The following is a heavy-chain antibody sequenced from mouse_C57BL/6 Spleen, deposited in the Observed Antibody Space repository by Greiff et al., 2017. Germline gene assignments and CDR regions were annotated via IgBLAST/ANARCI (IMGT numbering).Heavy chain of an antibody. V-gene: IGHV1-67*01. D-gene: IGHD1-1*01. Sequence: VQLQQSGPELVRPGVSVKISCKGSGYTFTDYAMHWVKQSHAKSLEWIGVISTYYGDASYNQKFKDKATMTVDKSSSTAYMELARLTSEDSAVYYCARYPYYYGSSRYYAMDYWGQGTSVTVSS. J-gene: IGHJ4*01. CDR3: ARYPYYYGSSRYYAMDY. CDR2: ISTYYGDA. CDR1: GYTFTDYA.